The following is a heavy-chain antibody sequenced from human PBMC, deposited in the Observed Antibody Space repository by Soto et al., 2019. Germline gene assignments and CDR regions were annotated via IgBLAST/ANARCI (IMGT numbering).Heavy chain of an antibody. Sequence: QVQLVQSGAEVKKPGASVKVSCKVSGYTLTELSMHWVRQAPGKGLEWMGGFDPEDGETIYAQKFQGRVTMNEDTSTDTAYMELSRLRSEDTAVYYCATDLSYYYDEGTENYWGQGTLVTVSS. V-gene: IGHV1-24*01. D-gene: IGHD3-22*01. CDR2: FDPEDGET. CDR1: GYTLTELS. CDR3: ATDLSYYYDEGTENY. J-gene: IGHJ4*02.